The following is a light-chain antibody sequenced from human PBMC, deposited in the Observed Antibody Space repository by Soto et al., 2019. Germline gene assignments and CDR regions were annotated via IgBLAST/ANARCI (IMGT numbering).Light chain of an antibody. Sequence: DVQMTQSPSSLSAFVGDRVTITCRARQDITNYLNWYQQKPGKAPKLLIYDASKLETGVPSRFSGGGSGTDFSFTISSLQPEDFATYYCQQYQNLITFGGGTRVEMK. V-gene: IGKV1-33*01. CDR3: QQYQNLIT. CDR2: DAS. CDR1: QDITNY. J-gene: IGKJ4*01.